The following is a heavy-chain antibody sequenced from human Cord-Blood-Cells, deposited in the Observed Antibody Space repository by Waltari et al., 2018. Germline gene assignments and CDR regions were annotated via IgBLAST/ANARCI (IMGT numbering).Heavy chain of an antibody. D-gene: IGHD3-16*01. CDR1: GGSLSSGGYY. CDR3: ARTCRGGELPLIDY. CDR2: IYYRGST. J-gene: IGHJ4*02. Sequence: QVQLQESGPALVKPSQTLSLTCTVSGGSLSSGGYYWSWIRQHPGKGLEWIGYIYYRGSTYYNPSLKSRVTISVDTSKNQFSLKLSSVTAADTAVYYCARTCRGGELPLIDYWGQGTLVTVSS. V-gene: IGHV4-31*03.